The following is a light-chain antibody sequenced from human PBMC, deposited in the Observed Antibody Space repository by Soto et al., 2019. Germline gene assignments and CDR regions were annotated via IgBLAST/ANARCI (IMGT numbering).Light chain of an antibody. J-gene: IGKJ2*01. Sequence: EIVLTQSPGTLSLSPGERATLSCRASQSVSSSYLAWYQQKPGQAPSLLIYGASSRATGIPDRFSGSGSGTVFTFTISRMKTEDFAVYYYEQYGSTPRYTFGQGTKQEIK. CDR2: GAS. CDR1: QSVSSSY. V-gene: IGKV3-20*01. CDR3: EQYGSTPRYT.